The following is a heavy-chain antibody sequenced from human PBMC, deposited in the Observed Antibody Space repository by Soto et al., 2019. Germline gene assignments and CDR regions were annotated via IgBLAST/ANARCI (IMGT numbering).Heavy chain of an antibody. V-gene: IGHV2-5*02. D-gene: IGHD4-17*01. CDR1: GFSLSTSAGG. CDR2: IYWDDDK. J-gene: IGHJ4*02. Sequence: SGPTLVKPTQTLTLTCTVSGFSLSTSAGGVAWIRQPPGKALEWLALIYWDDDKRYSPSLKSRLTITKDTSKNQVVLTMTNMDPVDTATYFCTHGDYDDSLYYFDSWGRGTLVTVSS. CDR3: THGDYDDSLYYFDS.